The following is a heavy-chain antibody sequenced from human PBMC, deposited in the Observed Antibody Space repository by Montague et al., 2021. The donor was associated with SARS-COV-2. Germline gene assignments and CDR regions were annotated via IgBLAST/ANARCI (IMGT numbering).Heavy chain of an antibody. Sequence: CAISGDSVSSNSAAWNWIRQSPSRGLEWLGRTYYRSRWFNDYAVSIRSRITINPDTSKNQSSLQLNSVTPEDTAVYYCARATEWRGYYYYYYMDVWGKGTTVTVSS. D-gene: IGHD1-14*01. V-gene: IGHV6-1*01. CDR3: ARATEWRGYYYYYYMDV. J-gene: IGHJ6*03. CDR1: GDSVSSNSAA. CDR2: TYYRSRWFN.